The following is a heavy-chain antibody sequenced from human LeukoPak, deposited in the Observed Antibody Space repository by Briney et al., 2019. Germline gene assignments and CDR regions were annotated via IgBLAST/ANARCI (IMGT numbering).Heavy chain of an antibody. V-gene: IGHV4-59*01. CDR3: ARDMTSGYYYGMDV. CDR2: IYYSGST. D-gene: IGHD1-26*01. Sequence: LETHSLKPPKSEDPLRSKDWRSSRPPPRKRKERIGYIYYSGSTNYNPSLKRRVTISVDTSKNPFSLKLSSVTAADTAVYYCARDMTSGYYYGMDVWGQGTTVTVSS. J-gene: IGHJ6*02. CDR1: EDPLRSKD.